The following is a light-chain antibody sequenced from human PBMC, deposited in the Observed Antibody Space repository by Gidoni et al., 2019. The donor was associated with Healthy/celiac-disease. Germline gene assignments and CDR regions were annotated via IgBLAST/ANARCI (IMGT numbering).Light chain of an antibody. CDR3: QSADSSGTWV. V-gene: IGLV3-25*03. CDR1: ALPKQY. J-gene: IGLJ3*02. Sequence: SSELTQPPSVLVSPGQTARITCSGDALPKQYAYWYQQKPGQAPVLVIYKDSERPSGIPERFSGSSSGTTVTLTISGVQAEDEADYYCQSADSSGTWVFGGGTKLTVL. CDR2: KDS.